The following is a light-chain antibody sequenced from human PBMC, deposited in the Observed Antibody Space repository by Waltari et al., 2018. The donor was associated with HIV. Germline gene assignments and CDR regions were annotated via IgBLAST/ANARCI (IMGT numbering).Light chain of an antibody. CDR2: SAS. CDR1: QSISNY. V-gene: IGKV1-39*01. Sequence: DIQMTQSPSSLSVSVGDRVRITCRASQSISNYLYWYQQKPGKAPKLLIYSASSLQSGVPSRFSGSGSGTDFTLTINSLQHDDFATYYCLQSYSSPRTFGQGTKVEIK. J-gene: IGKJ1*01. CDR3: LQSYSSPRT.